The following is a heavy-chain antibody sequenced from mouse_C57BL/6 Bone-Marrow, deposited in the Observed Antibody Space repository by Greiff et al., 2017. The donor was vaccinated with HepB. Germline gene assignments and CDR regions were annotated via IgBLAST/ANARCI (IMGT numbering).Heavy chain of an antibody. Sequence: EVMLVESEGGLVQPGSSMKLSCTASGFTFSSYAMSWVRQTPEKRLEWVATISDGGSYTYYPDNVKGRFTISRDNAKNNLYLQMSHLKSEDTAMYYCARDPLTPFDYWGQGTTLTVSS. V-gene: IGHV5-4*01. CDR2: ISDGGSYT. D-gene: IGHD4-1*01. J-gene: IGHJ2*01. CDR3: ARDPLTPFDY. CDR1: GFTFSSYA.